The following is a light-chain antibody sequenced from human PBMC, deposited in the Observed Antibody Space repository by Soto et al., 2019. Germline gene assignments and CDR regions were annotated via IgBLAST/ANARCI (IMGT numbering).Light chain of an antibody. Sequence: EIVLTQSPGTLSLSPGERATLSCRASQSVSSNYLAWYQQKPGQAPRLLIYATSSRATGIPDRFSGSGSGTDFTLAISRLEPEDFAVYYCHQYGYSSWTSGQGTKVEIK. CDR1: QSVSSNY. J-gene: IGKJ1*01. CDR2: ATS. V-gene: IGKV3-20*01. CDR3: HQYGYSSWT.